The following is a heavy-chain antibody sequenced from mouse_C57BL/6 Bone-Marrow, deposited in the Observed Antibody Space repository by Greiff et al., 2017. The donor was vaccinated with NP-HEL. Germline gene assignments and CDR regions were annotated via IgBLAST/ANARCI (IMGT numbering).Heavy chain of an antibody. CDR1: GYSITSGYY. CDR2: ISYDGSN. J-gene: IGHJ4*01. Sequence: EVKLQESGPGLVKPSQSLSLTCSVTGYSITSGYYWNWIRQFPGNKLEWMGYISYDGSNNYNPSLKNRISITRDTSKNQFFLKLNSVTTEDTATYYCARDYDGPYYAMDYWGQGTSVTVSS. CDR3: ARDYDGPYYAMDY. D-gene: IGHD2-3*01. V-gene: IGHV3-6*01.